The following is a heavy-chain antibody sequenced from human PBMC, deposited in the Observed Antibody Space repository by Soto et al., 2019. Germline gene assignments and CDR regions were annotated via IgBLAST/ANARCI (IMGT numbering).Heavy chain of an antibody. J-gene: IGHJ4*02. Sequence: PVGSLRLSCAASGFTFSSYAMHWVRQAPGKGLEWVAVISYDGSAKYYADSVKGRFTISRDNSKNTLYLQMNGLRAEDTAVYHCANTFADYDVTGHPDHWGQGTLVTVSS. D-gene: IGHD3-22*01. CDR1: GFTFSSYA. V-gene: IGHV3-30*18. CDR2: ISYDGSAK. CDR3: ANTFADYDVTGHPDH.